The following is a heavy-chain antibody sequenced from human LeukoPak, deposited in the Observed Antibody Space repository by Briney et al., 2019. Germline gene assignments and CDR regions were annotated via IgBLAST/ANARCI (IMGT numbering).Heavy chain of an antibody. D-gene: IGHD2-2*01. Sequence: SDTLSLTCTVSGGSISRYYWRWIRQPAGKGLEWLGRIYTSGSTNYNPSLKSRVTMSVDTSKNQFSLKLSSVTAADTAVYYCARDLGYCSSTSCYYYYGMDVGGQGTTVTVSS. CDR1: GGSISRYY. J-gene: IGHJ6*02. V-gene: IGHV4-4*07. CDR3: ARDLGYCSSTSCYYYYGMDV. CDR2: IYTSGST.